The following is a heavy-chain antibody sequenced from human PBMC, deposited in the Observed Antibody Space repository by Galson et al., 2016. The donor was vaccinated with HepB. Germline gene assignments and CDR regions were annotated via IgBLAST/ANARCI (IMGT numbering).Heavy chain of an antibody. V-gene: IGHV3-30*18. CDR3: AKDLRAFRGITSATLDS. CDR2: ISSDGRNV. Sequence: SLRLSCAASGFTFSNSGMHWVRQAPGKGLEWVTLISSDGRNVYYVDAVKGRFSISRDDSKNALYLQMHSLRHEDTAIYYCAKDLRAFRGITSATLDSWGQGAMVTVSS. J-gene: IGHJ4*02. CDR1: GFTFSNSG. D-gene: IGHD1-26*01.